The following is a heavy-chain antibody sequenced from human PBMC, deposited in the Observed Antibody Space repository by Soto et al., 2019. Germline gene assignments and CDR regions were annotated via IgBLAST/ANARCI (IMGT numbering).Heavy chain of an antibody. CDR1: GGSISSYY. CDR3: ASRVTMVREDIYYFDY. D-gene: IGHD3-10*01. V-gene: IGHV4-59*01. CDR2: IYYSGST. Sequence: LALTCTVSGGSISSYYWSWIRQPPGKGLEWIGYIYYSGSTNYNPSLKSRVTISVDTSKNQFSLKLSSVTAADTAVYYCASRVTMVREDIYYFDYWGQGTLVTVSS. J-gene: IGHJ4*02.